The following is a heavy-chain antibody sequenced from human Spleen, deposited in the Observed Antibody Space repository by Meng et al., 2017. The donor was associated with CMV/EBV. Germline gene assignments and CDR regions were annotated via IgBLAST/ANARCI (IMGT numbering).Heavy chain of an antibody. V-gene: IGHV3-7*01. D-gene: IGHD4-17*01. Sequence: GESLKISCAASGFTFSSYWMSWVRQAPGKGLEWVANIKQDGSEKYYVDSVKGRFTIFRDNAKNSLYLQMNSLRAEDTAVYYCVYGGYYFDYWGQGTLVTVSS. CDR1: GFTFSSYW. J-gene: IGHJ4*02. CDR3: VYGGYYFDY. CDR2: IKQDGSEK.